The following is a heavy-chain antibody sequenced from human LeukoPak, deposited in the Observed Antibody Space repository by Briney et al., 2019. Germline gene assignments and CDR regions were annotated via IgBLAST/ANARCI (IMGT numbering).Heavy chain of an antibody. J-gene: IGHJ4*02. D-gene: IGHD3-3*01. CDR2: INPNSGGT. CDR3: ARDYDLWSGYYTAEGYFDY. CDR1: GYTFTGYY. Sequence: ASVKVSCKASGYTFTGYYMHWVRQAPGQGLEWMGWINPNSGGTNYAQKFQGRVTMTRDTSISTAYMELSRLRSDDTAVYYCARDYDLWSGYYTAEGYFDYWGQGTLVTVSS. V-gene: IGHV1-2*02.